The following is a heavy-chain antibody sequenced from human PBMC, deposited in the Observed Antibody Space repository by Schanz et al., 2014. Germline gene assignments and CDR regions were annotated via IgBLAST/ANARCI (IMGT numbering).Heavy chain of an antibody. Sequence: VQLVESGGGVVQPGRSRRLSCEASGFTFSSYGMHWVRQAPGKGLEWVSGIEFSGGTTYYADSVKGRFTISRDNSKNTLFLQMSSLRAEDTAVYYCARDGDFDYWGQGTLVTVSS. J-gene: IGHJ4*02. CDR1: GFTFSSYG. CDR3: ARDGDFDY. CDR2: IEFSGGTT. V-gene: IGHV3-NL1*01.